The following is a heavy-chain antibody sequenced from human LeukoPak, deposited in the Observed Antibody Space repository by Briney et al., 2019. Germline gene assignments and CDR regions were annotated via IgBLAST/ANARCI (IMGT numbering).Heavy chain of an antibody. CDR1: GFTFSSYW. Sequence: GGSLRLSCAASGFTFSSYWMHWVRQAPGKGLVWVSPIKSDGRSTSYADSVKGRFTISRDNAKNTLYLQMNSLRAEDTAVYYCARDQAPPGTYRLYNFDYWGQGTLVTVSS. CDR3: ARDQAPPGTYRLYNFDY. D-gene: IGHD6-13*01. V-gene: IGHV3-74*01. J-gene: IGHJ4*02. CDR2: IKSDGRST.